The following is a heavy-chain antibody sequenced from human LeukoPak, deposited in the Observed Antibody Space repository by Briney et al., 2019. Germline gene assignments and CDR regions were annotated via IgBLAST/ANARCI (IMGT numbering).Heavy chain of an antibody. CDR2: ISAYNGNT. D-gene: IGHD2-2*01. CDR3: ARALVVPAATDDSVHTYVSDY. J-gene: IGHJ4*02. CDR1: GYTFTIYG. Sequence: ASVKVSCKDSGYTFTIYGNSWVRQAPGQGLEWMGWISAYNGNTNYAQKLQGRVTMTTDTSTSTAYMELRSLRSADTAVYYCARALVVPAATDDSVHTYVSDYWGQGTLVTVSS. V-gene: IGHV1-18*01.